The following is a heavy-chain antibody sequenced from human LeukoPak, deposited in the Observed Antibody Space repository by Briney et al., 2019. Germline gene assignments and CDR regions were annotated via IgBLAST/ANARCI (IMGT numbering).Heavy chain of an antibody. D-gene: IGHD5-24*01. V-gene: IGHV1-8*01. CDR2: MNPNSGNT. J-gene: IGHJ4*02. CDR1: GYTFTSYD. Sequence: GASVTVSFKASGYTFTSYDINWVRQATGQGLEWMGWMNPNSGNTGYAQKFQGRVTMTRNTSISTAYMELSSLRSEDTAVYYCARALEMATIDYWGQGTLVTVSS. CDR3: ARALEMATIDY.